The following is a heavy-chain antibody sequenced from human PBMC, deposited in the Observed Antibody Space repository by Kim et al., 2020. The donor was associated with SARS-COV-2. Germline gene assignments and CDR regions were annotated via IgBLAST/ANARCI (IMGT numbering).Heavy chain of an antibody. D-gene: IGHD4-17*01. CDR3: VRGYGDYVGSFDY. V-gene: IGHV1-18*01. J-gene: IGHJ4*02. Sequence: YAQKLQGRCTMTTDTSTSTAYMELRSLRSDDTAVYYCVRGYGDYVGSFDYWGQGTLVTVSS.